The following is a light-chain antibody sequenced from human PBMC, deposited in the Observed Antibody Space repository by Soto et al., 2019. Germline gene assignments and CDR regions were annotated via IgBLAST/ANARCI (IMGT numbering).Light chain of an antibody. V-gene: IGKV2-28*01. Sequence: DLVMTQSPLSLPVTPGEPASISCRSSQSLLYSNAFNYLHWYLQKPGQSPQLLIYLGSNRASGVPDRFPGSGSGTDFILIISRVEAEDVGVFYCMQVLLTPLTFVQRTNVDIK. CDR1: QSLLYSNAFNY. CDR3: MQVLLTPLT. J-gene: IGKJ1*01. CDR2: LGS.